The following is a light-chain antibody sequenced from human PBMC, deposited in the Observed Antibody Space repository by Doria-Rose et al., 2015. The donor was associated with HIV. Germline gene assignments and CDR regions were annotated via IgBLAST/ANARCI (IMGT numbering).Light chain of an antibody. CDR1: QDISTA. CDR2: DAS. J-gene: IGKJ4*01. CDR3: QQFHNPPLT. V-gene: IGKV1D-13*01. Sequence: IRMTQSPSSLSASVGDRVTITCRASQDISTALAWYQQKSGKAPKLLIYDASTLESGVPSRFSGSGSGGHFTLTINSLHLDDFATYFCQQFHNPPLTFGGGTNV.